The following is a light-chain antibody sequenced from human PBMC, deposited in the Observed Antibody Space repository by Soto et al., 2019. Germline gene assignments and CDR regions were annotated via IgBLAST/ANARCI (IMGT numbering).Light chain of an antibody. CDR1: QGISXX. CDR2: AAS. Sequence: DIQMTQSPSSLSASVGDRVTITCRASQGISXXLAWYQQKPGKVPKLLIYAASTLQSGVPSRFSGSGSGTDXXXXXXXLXPEDVAXYXCXKYNSAPLTFGGGTKVEIK. V-gene: IGKV1-27*01. J-gene: IGKJ4*01. CDR3: XKYNSAPLT.